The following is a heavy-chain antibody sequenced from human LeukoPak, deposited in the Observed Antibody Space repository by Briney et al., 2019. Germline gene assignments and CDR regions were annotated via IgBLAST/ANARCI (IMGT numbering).Heavy chain of an antibody. V-gene: IGHV1-69*04. Sequence: XXAXSWVRQAPGQGLEWMGRIIPILGIANYAQKFQGRVTITADKSTSTAYMELSSLRSEDTAVYYCARDLAHYDILTGSGEDFDYWGQGTLVTVSS. D-gene: IGHD3-9*01. CDR2: IIPILGIA. J-gene: IGHJ4*02. CDR3: ARDLAHYDILTGSGEDFDY. CDR1: XXA.